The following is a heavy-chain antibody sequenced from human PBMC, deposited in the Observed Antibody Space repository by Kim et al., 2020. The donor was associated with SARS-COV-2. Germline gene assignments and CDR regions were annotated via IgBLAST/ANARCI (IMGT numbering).Heavy chain of an antibody. J-gene: IGHJ5*02. Sequence: SETLSLTCTVPGGSISSSSYYWGWIRQPPGKGLEWIGSIYYSGSTYYNPPLKSRVTISVDTSKNQFSLKLSSVTAADTAVYYRAKQWVQLWPGGDWFDLWCQGTLVTVSS. V-gene: IGHV4-39*01. CDR1: GGSISSSSYY. CDR2: IYYSGST. CDR3: AKQWVQLWPGGDWFDL. D-gene: IGHD5-18*01.